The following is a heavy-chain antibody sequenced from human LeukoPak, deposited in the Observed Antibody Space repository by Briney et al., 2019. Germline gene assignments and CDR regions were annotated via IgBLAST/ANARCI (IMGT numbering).Heavy chain of an antibody. V-gene: IGHV5-51*01. CDR2: IYPGDSDT. CDR1: GYSFTSYW. Sequence: GESLKISCKGSGYSFTSYWIGWVRQMPGKGLEWMGIIYPGDSDTRYSPSFQGQVTISADKSISTAYLQWSSRKASDTAMYYCASRADFWSGYQPYYFDYWGQGTLVTVSS. CDR3: ASRADFWSGYQPYYFDY. D-gene: IGHD3-3*01. J-gene: IGHJ4*02.